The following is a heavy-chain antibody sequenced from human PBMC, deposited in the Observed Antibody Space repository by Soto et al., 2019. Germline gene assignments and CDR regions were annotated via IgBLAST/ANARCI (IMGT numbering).Heavy chain of an antibody. CDR3: ARGHISYDY. D-gene: IGHD3-10*01. CDR2: IYHSGST. Sequence: SETLSLTCAVSGGSISSGGYSWSRIRQPPGKGLEWIGYIYHSGSTYYNPSLKSRVTISVDRSKNQFSLKLSSVTAADTAVYYCARGHISYDYWGQGTLVTVSS. CDR1: GGSISSGGYS. J-gene: IGHJ4*02. V-gene: IGHV4-30-2*01.